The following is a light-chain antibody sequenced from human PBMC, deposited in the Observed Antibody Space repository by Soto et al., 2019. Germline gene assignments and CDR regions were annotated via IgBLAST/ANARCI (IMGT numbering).Light chain of an antibody. V-gene: IGKV3-20*01. CDR2: DAS. CDR3: QQCGSSPRT. Sequence: EIVLTQSPGTLSLSPGERATLSCRASESVSSNLLAWYQQKPGQAPRLLIYDASSRATGIPDRFSGSGSGTDFTLTNYRLEPEDLAVYYCQQCGSSPRTFGQGTTVEIK. CDR1: ESVSSNL. J-gene: IGKJ1*01.